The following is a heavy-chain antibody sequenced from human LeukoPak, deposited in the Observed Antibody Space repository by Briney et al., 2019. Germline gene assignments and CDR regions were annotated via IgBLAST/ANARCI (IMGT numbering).Heavy chain of an antibody. CDR1: GGTFSSYT. CDR2: IIPILGIA. J-gene: IGHJ4*02. Sequence: SVKVSCKASGGTFSSYTISWVRQAPGQGLEWMGRIIPILGIANYAQKFQGRVTITADKSTSTAYMELSSLRSEDTAVYYCARDPAGAAGETLFDYWGQGTLVTASS. D-gene: IGHD1-26*01. CDR3: ARDPAGAAGETLFDY. V-gene: IGHV1-69*04.